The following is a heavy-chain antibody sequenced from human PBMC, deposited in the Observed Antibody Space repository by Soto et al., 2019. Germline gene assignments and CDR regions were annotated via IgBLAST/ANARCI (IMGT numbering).Heavy chain of an antibody. V-gene: IGHV3-23*01. CDR1: GFTFSSYA. J-gene: IGHJ6*03. Sequence: EVQLLESGGGLVQPGGSLRLSCAASGFTFSSYAMSWVRQAPGKGLEWVSAISGSGGSTYYADSVKGRFTISRDNSKNTLYLQMNSLRAEDTAVYYCAKDRRITIFGVAAGYYYYMDVWGKGTTVTVSS. CDR3: AKDRRITIFGVAAGYYYYMDV. D-gene: IGHD3-3*01. CDR2: ISGSGGST.